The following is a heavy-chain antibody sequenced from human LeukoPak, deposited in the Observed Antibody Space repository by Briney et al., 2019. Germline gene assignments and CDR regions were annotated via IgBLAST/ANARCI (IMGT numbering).Heavy chain of an antibody. CDR3: ARERGGSSGWS. CDR1: GGTFSSYA. V-gene: IGHV1-69*04. J-gene: IGHJ5*02. CDR2: IIPILGIA. Sequence: AASVKVSCKASGGTFSSYAISWVRQAPGQGLEWMGRIIPILGIANYAQKFQGRVTITADKSTSTAYMELSSLRSEDTAVYYCARERGGSSGWSWGQGTLVTVSS. D-gene: IGHD6-19*01.